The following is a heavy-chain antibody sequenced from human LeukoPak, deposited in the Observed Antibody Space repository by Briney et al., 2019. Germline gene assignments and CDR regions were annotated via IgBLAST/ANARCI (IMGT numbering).Heavy chain of an antibody. Sequence: ASVKVSCKASGYTFTSYAMHWVRQAPGQRLEWMGWMNAGNGNTKYSQKFQGRVTITRDTSASTAYMELSSLRSEDTAVYYCARGGDSSSWYVRDAFDIWGQGTMVTVSS. D-gene: IGHD6-13*01. V-gene: IGHV1-3*01. CDR3: ARGGDSSSWYVRDAFDI. J-gene: IGHJ3*02. CDR1: GYTFTSYA. CDR2: MNAGNGNT.